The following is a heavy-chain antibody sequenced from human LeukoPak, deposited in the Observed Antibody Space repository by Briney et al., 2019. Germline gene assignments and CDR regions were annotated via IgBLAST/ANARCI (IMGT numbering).Heavy chain of an antibody. CDR1: GGTFSSYA. D-gene: IGHD2-2*02. Sequence: GASVKVSCKASGGTFSSYAISWVRQAPGQGLEWMGGIIPIFGTANYAQKFQGRVTITADESTSTAYMELGSLRSEDTAVYYCARTLDCSSTSCYTEPNYYYYGMDVWGQGTTVTVSS. V-gene: IGHV1-69*13. CDR2: IIPIFGTA. J-gene: IGHJ6*02. CDR3: ARTLDCSSTSCYTEPNYYYYGMDV.